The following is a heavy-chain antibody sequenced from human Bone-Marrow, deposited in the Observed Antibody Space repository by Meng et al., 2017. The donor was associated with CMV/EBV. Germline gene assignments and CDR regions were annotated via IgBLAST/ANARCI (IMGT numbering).Heavy chain of an antibody. D-gene: IGHD6-13*01. J-gene: IGHJ6*02. V-gene: IGHV4-59*01. CDR3: ARAPYSSSWGV. Sequence: SETLSLTCTVSGGSISNYYWSWIRQPPGKGLEWIGYIYYSGGTNYIPSLKSRVTISVDTSKNQFSLKLSSVTAADTAVYYCARAPYSSSWGVWGQGTTVTVSS. CDR1: GGSISNYY. CDR2: IYYSGGT.